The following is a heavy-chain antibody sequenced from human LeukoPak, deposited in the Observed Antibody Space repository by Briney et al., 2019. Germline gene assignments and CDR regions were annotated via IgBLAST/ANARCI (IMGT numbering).Heavy chain of an antibody. CDR2: ISYSAST. V-gene: IGHV4-39*07. Sequence: SETLSLTCIASGDSISISTNYWAWIRQPPGKGLEWIGSISYSASTYYNPSLKSRLTVSLDTSKNQFSLKLSSVTAADTAVYYCVRVVGGGAYCFDNWGQGSLVTVSS. CDR1: GDSISISTNY. CDR3: VRVVGGGAYCFDN. J-gene: IGHJ4*02. D-gene: IGHD6-19*01.